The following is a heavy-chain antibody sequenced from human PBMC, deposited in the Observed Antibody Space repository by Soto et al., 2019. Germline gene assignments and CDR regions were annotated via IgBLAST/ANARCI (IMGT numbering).Heavy chain of an antibody. CDR2: TNEGSGNT. CDR1: GYSFKNYA. J-gene: IGHJ4*02. Sequence: GASVKVSCKATGYSFKNYAVHWVRQAPGQRLEWMGFTNEGSGNTRFSQKFQGRISITRDTSASTVYLDRSSLTSEDTAIYYCARDDRSVSGVVTLDHWGPGTLVTVSS. D-gene: IGHD3-3*01. CDR3: ARDDRSVSGVVTLDH. V-gene: IGHV1-3*01.